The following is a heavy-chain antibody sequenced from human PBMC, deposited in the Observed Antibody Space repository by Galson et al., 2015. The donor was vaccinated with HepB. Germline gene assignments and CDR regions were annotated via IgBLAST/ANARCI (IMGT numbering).Heavy chain of an antibody. J-gene: IGHJ3*02. CDR1: GGSVSSGSYY. CDR3: ARDFKGYFDWDDAFDI. Sequence: ETLSLTCTVSGGSVSSGSYYWSWIRQPPGKGLEWIGYIYYSGSTNYNPSLKSRVTISVDTSKNQFSLKLSSVTAADTAVYYCARDFKGYFDWDDAFDIWGQGTMVTVSS. D-gene: IGHD3-9*01. V-gene: IGHV4-61*01. CDR2: IYYSGST.